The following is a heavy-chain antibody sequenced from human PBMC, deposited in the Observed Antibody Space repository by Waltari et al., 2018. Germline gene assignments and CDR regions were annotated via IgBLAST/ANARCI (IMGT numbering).Heavy chain of an antibody. CDR3: VRDGISISGSLSDNWFDS. V-gene: IGHV3-23*01. CDR2: IGGRVMRK. J-gene: IGHJ5*01. Sequence: EVQMLESEGGLVQPGGSLRLSCAASGFTFRTNTMSCVRQAPGKCLEWVSGIGGRVMRKLSADSLRSRFTISIDNSKSTLSLQMNSLTAVTTAVYYCVRDGISISGSLSDNWFDSLGQGTLVTVSS. CDR1: GFTFRTNT. D-gene: IGHD4-4*01.